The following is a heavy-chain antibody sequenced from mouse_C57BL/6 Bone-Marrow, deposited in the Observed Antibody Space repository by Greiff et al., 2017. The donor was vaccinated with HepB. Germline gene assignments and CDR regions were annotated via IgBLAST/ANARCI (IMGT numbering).Heavy chain of an antibody. D-gene: IGHD1-1*01. CDR1: GYAFTNYL. CDR2: INPGSGGT. V-gene: IGHV1-54*01. J-gene: IGHJ3*01. CDR3: ARGGITFAY. Sequence: QVQLQQSGAELVRPGTSVKVSCKASGYAFTNYLIEWVKQRPGQGLEWIGVINPGSGGTNYNEKFKGKATLTADKSSSTAYMQLSSLTSEDSAVYFCARGGITFAYWGQGTLVTVSA.